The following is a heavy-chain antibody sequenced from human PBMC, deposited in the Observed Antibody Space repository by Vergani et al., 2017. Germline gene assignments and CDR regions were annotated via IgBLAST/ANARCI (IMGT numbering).Heavy chain of an antibody. CDR2: IYHSGST. V-gene: IGHV4-4*02. Sequence: QVQLQESGPGLVKPSGTLSLTCAVSGGSISSSNWWSWVRQPPGKGLEWIGEIYHSGSTNYNPSLKSRVTISVDKSKNQFSLKLSSVTAADTAVYYCARKMVRGVISVYYYYGMDVWGQGTTVTVSS. D-gene: IGHD3-10*01. J-gene: IGHJ6*02. CDR3: ARKMVRGVISVYYYYGMDV. CDR1: GGSISSSNW.